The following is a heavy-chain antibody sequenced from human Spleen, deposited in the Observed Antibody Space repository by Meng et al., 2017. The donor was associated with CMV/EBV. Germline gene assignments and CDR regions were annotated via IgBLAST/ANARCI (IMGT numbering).Heavy chain of an antibody. V-gene: IGHV3-30*02. CDR3: AKDGPTAQHTYLYYGMDV. CDR1: GFTFSSSW. D-gene: IGHD1-1*01. CDR2: TRYDGIYK. J-gene: IGHJ6*02. Sequence: GGSLRLSCTASGFTFSSSWMHWVCQAPEKGLEWVAFTRYDGIYKYYADSVKGRFTISRDNSKDTLYVQMNSLRAEDTAVYYCAKDGPTAQHTYLYYGMDVWGQGTTVTVSS.